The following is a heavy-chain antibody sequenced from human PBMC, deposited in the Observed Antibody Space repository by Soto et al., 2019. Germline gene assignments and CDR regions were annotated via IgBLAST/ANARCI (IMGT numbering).Heavy chain of an antibody. CDR2: ISSSSSTI. J-gene: IGHJ4*02. CDR1: GFTFSSYS. CDR3: AREIAAAGPYYFDY. V-gene: IGHV3-48*01. D-gene: IGHD6-13*01. Sequence: GGSLRLSCAASGFTFSSYSMNWVRQAPGKGLEWVSYISSSSSTIYYADSVKGRFTISRDNAKNSLYLQMNSLRAEDTAVYYCAREIAAAGPYYFDYWGQGTLVTVSS.